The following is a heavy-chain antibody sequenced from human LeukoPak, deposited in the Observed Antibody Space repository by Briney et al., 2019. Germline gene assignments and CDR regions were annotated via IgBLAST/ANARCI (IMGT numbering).Heavy chain of an antibody. Sequence: SESLSLTCTVSGGSISSSSYYWGWIRQPTGKGLEWIGSIYYSGSTYYNPSLKSRVTISVDTSKNQFSLKLSSVTAADTAVYYCARPWGAFSGSYGFDPWGQGTLVTVSS. CDR3: ARPWGAFSGSYGFDP. V-gene: IGHV4-39*07. CDR2: IYYSGST. CDR1: GGSISSSSYY. D-gene: IGHD3-10*01. J-gene: IGHJ5*02.